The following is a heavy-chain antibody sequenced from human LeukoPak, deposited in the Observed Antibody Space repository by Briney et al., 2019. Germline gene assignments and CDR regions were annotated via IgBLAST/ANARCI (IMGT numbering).Heavy chain of an antibody. CDR2: ISYDGSNK. CDR1: GFTFSSYT. V-gene: IGHV3-30-3*01. J-gene: IGHJ6*02. D-gene: IGHD2-15*01. Sequence: GGSLRLSCAASGFTFSSYTMSWVRQAPGKGLEWVAVISYDGSNKYYADSVKGRFTISRDNSKNTLYLQMNSLRAEDTAVYYCVAAPNDYYYYYGMDVWGQGTTVTVSS. CDR3: VAAPNDYYYYYGMDV.